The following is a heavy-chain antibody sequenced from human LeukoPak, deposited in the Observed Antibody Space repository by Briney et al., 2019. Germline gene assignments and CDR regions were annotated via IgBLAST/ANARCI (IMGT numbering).Heavy chain of an antibody. CDR1: GGSISSYY. D-gene: IGHD1-26*01. CDR3: ARTFSESYYYYGMDV. V-gene: IGHV4-59*01. J-gene: IGHJ6*02. CDR2: MYYSGRT. Sequence: PSETLSLTCTVSGGSISSYYWSWIRQPPGKGLEWIGYMYYSGRTNYNPSLKRRVTISVDTSKNQFSLKLSSVTAADTAVYYCARTFSESYYYYGMDVWGQGTTVTVSS.